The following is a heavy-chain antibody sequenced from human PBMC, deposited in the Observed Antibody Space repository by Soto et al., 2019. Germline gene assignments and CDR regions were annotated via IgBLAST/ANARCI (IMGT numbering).Heavy chain of an antibody. J-gene: IGHJ4*01. D-gene: IGHD2-15*01. Sequence: SETLSLNCTVSGGSISSYYWSWIRQPAGKGLEWIGRIYSSGSTNYNPSLRSRVTMSVDTSKNQFSLKLSSVTAADTAKYYCVKGNQLLRYYFEFWGPGTLVTVSS. CDR1: GGSISSYY. CDR2: IYSSGST. CDR3: VKGNQLLRYYFEF. V-gene: IGHV4-4*07.